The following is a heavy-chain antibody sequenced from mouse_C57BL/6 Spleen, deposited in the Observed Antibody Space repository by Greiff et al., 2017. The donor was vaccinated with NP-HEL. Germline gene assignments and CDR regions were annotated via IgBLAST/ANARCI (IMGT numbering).Heavy chain of an antibody. Sequence: VQLKESGPELVKPGASVKISCKASGYAFSSSWMNWVKQRPGKGLEWIGRIYPGDGDTNYNGKFKGKATLTADKSSSTAYMQLSSLTSEDSAVYFCARSDYDGGYAMDYWGQGTSVTVSS. J-gene: IGHJ4*01. CDR1: GYAFSSSW. CDR3: ARSDYDGGYAMDY. V-gene: IGHV1-82*01. D-gene: IGHD2-4*01. CDR2: IYPGDGDT.